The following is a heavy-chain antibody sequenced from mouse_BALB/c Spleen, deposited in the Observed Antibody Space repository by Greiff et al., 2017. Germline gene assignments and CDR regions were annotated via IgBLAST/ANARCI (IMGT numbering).Heavy chain of an antibody. V-gene: IGHV1-14*01. D-gene: IGHD2-1*01. CDR3: ARYGNYIYWYFDV. CDR1: GYTFTSYV. CDR2: INPYNDGT. Sequence: EVKLMESGPELVKPGASVKMSCKASGYTFTSYVMHWVKQKPGQGLEWIGYINPYNDGTKYNEKFKGKATLTSDKSSSTAYMELSSLTSEDSAVYYCARYGNYIYWYFDVWGAGTTVTVSS. J-gene: IGHJ1*01.